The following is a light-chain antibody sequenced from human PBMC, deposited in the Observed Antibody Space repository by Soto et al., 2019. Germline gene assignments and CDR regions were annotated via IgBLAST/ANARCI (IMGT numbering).Light chain of an antibody. Sequence: QSALTQPPSASGSPGQSVTISCTGTSSDVGGYNYVSWYQQHPGKAPKLMIYEVTNRPSGVPDRFSGSKSGNTASLTVSGLQAEDEDDYYCSSYAGSNNLVIFGGGTKLTVL. V-gene: IGLV2-8*01. J-gene: IGLJ2*01. CDR2: EVT. CDR3: SSYAGSNNLVI. CDR1: SSDVGGYNY.